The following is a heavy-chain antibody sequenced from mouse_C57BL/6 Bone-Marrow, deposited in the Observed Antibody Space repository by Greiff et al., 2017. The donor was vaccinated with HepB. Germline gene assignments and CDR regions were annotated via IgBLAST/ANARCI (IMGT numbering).Heavy chain of an antibody. D-gene: IGHD1-1*01. J-gene: IGHJ1*03. V-gene: IGHV1-72*01. CDR2: IDPNSGGT. CDR3: AVTTVVAKYWYFDV. CDR1: GYTFTSYW. Sequence: QVQLKQPGAELVKPGASVKLSCKASGYTFTSYWMHWVKQRPGRGLEWIGRIDPNSGGTKYNEKFKSKATLTVDKPSSTAYMQLSSLTSEDSAVYYCAVTTVVAKYWYFDVWGTGTTVTVSS.